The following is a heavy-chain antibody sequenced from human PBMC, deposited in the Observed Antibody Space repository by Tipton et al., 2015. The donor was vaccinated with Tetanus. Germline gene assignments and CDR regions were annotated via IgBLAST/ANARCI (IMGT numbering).Heavy chain of an antibody. CDR2: TYHTGGT. CDR3: ARRRYTWNRGGFDM. D-gene: IGHD1-20*01. V-gene: IGHV4-30-2*01. CDR1: GVSIRNGGYS. Sequence: TLSLTCAVSGVSIRNGGYSWNWIRQPAGKGLEWIGYTYHTGGTYYNPSLKSRVTIFVDPSKNQFSLRVNSVTAADTAVFYCARRRYTWNRGGFDMWGQGTMVTVSS. J-gene: IGHJ3*02.